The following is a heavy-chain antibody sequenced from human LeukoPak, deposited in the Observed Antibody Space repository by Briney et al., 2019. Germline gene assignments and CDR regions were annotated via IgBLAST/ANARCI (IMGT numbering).Heavy chain of an antibody. CDR1: GYTFTDYY. Sequence: ASVKVSCKASGYTFTDYYIHWVRQAPGQGLEWMGWINPNSAGTDYVQKFQGRVIMTRDTSITTVFMELSRLRSDDTAVYFCALIGAIDYWGQGTLVTVSS. V-gene: IGHV1-2*02. J-gene: IGHJ4*02. CDR3: ALIGAIDY. CDR2: INPNSAGT.